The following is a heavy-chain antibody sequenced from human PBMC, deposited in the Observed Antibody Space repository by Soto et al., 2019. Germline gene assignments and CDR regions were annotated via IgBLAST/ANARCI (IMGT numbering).Heavy chain of an antibody. D-gene: IGHD6-13*01. Sequence: GESLKISCKGSGYSFTSYWTGWVRQMPGKGLEWMGIIYPGDSDTRYSPSFQGQVTISADKSISTAYLQWSSLKASDTAMYYWGSILFVGSNLGESYGSSRILKKYSYHGMRVWGK. CDR2: IYPGDSDT. CDR1: GYSFTSYW. V-gene: IGHV5-51*01. J-gene: IGHJ6*04. CDR3: GSILFVGSNLGESYGSSRILKKYSYHGMRV.